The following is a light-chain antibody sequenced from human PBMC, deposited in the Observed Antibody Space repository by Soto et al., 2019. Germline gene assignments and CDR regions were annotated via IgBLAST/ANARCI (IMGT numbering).Light chain of an antibody. CDR3: QQYGSSPPYT. CDR2: GAS. J-gene: IGKJ2*01. CDR1: QSVSSSY. Sequence: EIVLTQSPGTLSLSPGERATLSCRASQSVSSSYFAWYQQKPGQAPRLLIYGASSRATGIPDRFSGSVSETFFTLTTSSLEPEDFAVYYCQQYGSSPPYTFGQGTKLEIK. V-gene: IGKV3-20*01.